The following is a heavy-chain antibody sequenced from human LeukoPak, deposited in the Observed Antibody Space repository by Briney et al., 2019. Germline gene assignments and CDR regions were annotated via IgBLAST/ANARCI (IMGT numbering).Heavy chain of an antibody. CDR2: IHSGGST. CDR1: GFTVSSNY. D-gene: IGHD5-12*01. CDR3: AKEQRGYTGYAVGSWFDP. V-gene: IGHV3-66*01. J-gene: IGHJ5*02. Sequence: GGSLRLSCAASGFTVSSNYMSWVRQAPGKGLEWVSVIHSGGSTYYADSVKGRFTISRDNSKNTLYLQMNSLRAEDTAVYYCAKEQRGYTGYAVGSWFDPWGQGTLVTVSS.